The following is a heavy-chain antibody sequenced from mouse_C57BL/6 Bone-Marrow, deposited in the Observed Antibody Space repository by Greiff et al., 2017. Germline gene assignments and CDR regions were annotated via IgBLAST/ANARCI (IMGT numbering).Heavy chain of an antibody. CDR2: IYPRSGNT. D-gene: IGHD2-5*01. CDR1: GYTFTSYG. V-gene: IGHV1-81*01. CDR3: ARSNPYAMDY. J-gene: IGHJ4*01. Sequence: LQESGAELARPGASVKLSCKASGYTFTSYGISWVKQRTGQGLEWIGEIYPRSGNTYYNEKFKGKATLTADKSSSTAYMELRSLTSEDSAVYFCARSNPYAMDYWGQGTSVTVSS.